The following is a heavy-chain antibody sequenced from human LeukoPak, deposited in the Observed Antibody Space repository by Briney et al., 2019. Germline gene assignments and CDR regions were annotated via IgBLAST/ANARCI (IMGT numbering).Heavy chain of an antibody. CDR3: ARGRSRYGDYLY. V-gene: IGHV4-59*12. Sequence: SETLSLTCAVYGGSFSGYYWSWIRQPPGKGLEWIGYIYYSGSTNYNPSLESRVTISIDTSKNQFSLKLSSVTAADTAVYYCARGRSRYGDYLYWGQGTLVTVSS. D-gene: IGHD4-17*01. J-gene: IGHJ4*02. CDR1: GGSFSGYY. CDR2: IYYSGST.